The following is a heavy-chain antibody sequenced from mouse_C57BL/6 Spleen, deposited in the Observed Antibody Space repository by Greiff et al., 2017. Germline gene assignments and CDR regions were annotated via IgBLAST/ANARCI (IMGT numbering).Heavy chain of an antibody. Sequence: EVKLMESGPGLVKPSQSLSLTCSVTGYSITSGYYWNWIRQFPGNKLEWMGYISYDGSNNYNPSLKNRISITRDTSKNQFFLKLNSVTTEDTATYYCARKTYYSNYLYYFDYWGQGTTLTVSS. J-gene: IGHJ2*01. D-gene: IGHD2-5*01. CDR3: ARKTYYSNYLYYFDY. CDR1: GYSITSGYY. V-gene: IGHV3-6*01. CDR2: ISYDGSN.